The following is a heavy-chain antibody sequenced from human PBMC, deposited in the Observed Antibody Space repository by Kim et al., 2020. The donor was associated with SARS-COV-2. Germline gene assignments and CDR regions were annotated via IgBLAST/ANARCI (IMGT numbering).Heavy chain of an antibody. CDR3: ARVGRSQYSSGWYLSY. J-gene: IGHJ4*02. V-gene: IGHV1-8*01. CDR2: MNPNSGNT. Sequence: ASVKVSCKASGYTFTSYDINWVRQATEQGLEWMGWMNPNSGNTGYAQKFQGRVTMTRNTSISTAYMELRSLRSEDTAVYYCARVGRSQYSSGWYLSYWGQGTLVTVSS. D-gene: IGHD6-19*01. CDR1: GYTFTSYD.